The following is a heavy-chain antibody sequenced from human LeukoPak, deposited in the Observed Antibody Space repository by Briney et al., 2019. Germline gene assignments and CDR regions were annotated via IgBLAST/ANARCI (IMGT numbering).Heavy chain of an antibody. V-gene: IGHV3-30*04. D-gene: IGHD1-26*01. J-gene: IGHJ4*02. Sequence: GGSLRLSCAASGFTFSNSAMHWVRQAPGKGLEWVASVSFDETAKYYADSVKGRITISRDNSKSTLNLQMNSLRAEDTAVYYCARDASYGGRYFPFDYWGQGTLVTVSS. CDR1: GFTFSNSA. CDR2: VSFDETAK. CDR3: ARDASYGGRYFPFDY.